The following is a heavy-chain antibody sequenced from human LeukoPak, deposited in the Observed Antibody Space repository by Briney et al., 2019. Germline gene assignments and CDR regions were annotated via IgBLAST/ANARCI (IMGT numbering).Heavy chain of an antibody. D-gene: IGHD6-13*01. Sequence: SETLSLTCTVSGGSVSSYYWSWIRQPPGKGLEWIGYIYYSGSTNYNPPLKSRVTISVDTSKNQFSLKLSSVTAADTAVYYCARGPHSSSWYGYYFDYWGQGTLVTVSS. V-gene: IGHV4-59*02. CDR2: IYYSGST. J-gene: IGHJ4*02. CDR3: ARGPHSSSWYGYYFDY. CDR1: GGSVSSYY.